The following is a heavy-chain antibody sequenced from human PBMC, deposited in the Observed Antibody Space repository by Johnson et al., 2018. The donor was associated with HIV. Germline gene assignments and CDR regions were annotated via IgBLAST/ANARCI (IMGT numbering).Heavy chain of an antibody. CDR1: GFTFSSYG. V-gene: IGHV3-30*02. Sequence: QVQLVESGGGVVRPGGSLRLSCAASGFTFSSYGMHWVRQAPGKGLEWVAFIRYDGSNKYYADSVKGRFTIYRDNSKNTLYLQMNSLRAEDTAVYYCAKDPTYDSSGYYGDAFDIWGQGTMVTVSS. J-gene: IGHJ3*02. CDR2: IRYDGSNK. D-gene: IGHD3-22*01. CDR3: AKDPTYDSSGYYGDAFDI.